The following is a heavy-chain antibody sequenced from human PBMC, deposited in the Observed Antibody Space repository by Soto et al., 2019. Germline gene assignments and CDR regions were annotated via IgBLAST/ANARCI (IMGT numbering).Heavy chain of an antibody. V-gene: IGHV1-3*01. CDR2: INVGHGNT. CDR3: ASFGFRASDFMDV. Sequence: GASVKVSCKASGYTFTGYGIHWVRQAPGQRLEWMGWINVGHGNTKYSQNFQGRVTITRDTAASTAYIELSSLRSEDTAVYYCASFGFRASDFMDVWGTGTTVTVSS. D-gene: IGHD3-16*01. CDR1: GYTFTGYG. J-gene: IGHJ6*03.